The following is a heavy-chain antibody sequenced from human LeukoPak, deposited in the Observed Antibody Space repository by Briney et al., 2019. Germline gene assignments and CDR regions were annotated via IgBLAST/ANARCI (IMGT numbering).Heavy chain of an antibody. CDR2: ISSSGSTI. V-gene: IGHV3-11*01. CDR1: GFTFSDYY. CDR3: ARGRSYSSGWYGWFDP. Sequence: GGSLRLSCAASGFTFSDYYMSWIRQAPGKGLEGVSYISSSGSTIYYADSVKGRFTISRDNAKNSLYLQMNSLRAEDTAVYYCARGRSYSSGWYGWFDPWGQGTLVTVSS. J-gene: IGHJ5*02. D-gene: IGHD6-19*01.